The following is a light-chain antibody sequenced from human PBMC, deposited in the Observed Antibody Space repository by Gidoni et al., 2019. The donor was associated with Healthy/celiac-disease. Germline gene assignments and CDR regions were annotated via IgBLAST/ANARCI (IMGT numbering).Light chain of an antibody. J-gene: IGKJ2*01. Sequence: EIVLTQSPATLSLSPGERATLSCRASQSVSSYLAWYQQKPGQAPRLLIYDASNRATGIPTRFSGRGSGTAFTLPISSLEPADSAVYYCQQRSTWPPYTFGPGTKLEIK. V-gene: IGKV3-11*01. CDR3: QQRSTWPPYT. CDR1: QSVSSY. CDR2: DAS.